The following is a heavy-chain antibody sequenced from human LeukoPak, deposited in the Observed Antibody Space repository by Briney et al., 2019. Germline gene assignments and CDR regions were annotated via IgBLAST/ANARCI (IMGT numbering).Heavy chain of an antibody. CDR3: ARDSHLPAAIKMYYYYYMDV. CDR2: INTNNGNT. J-gene: IGHJ6*03. D-gene: IGHD2-2*01. V-gene: IGHV1-18*01. CDR1: GYTFTSYG. Sequence: ASVKVSCKASGYTFTSYGISWVRQAPGQGLEWMGWINTNNGNTNYVQKLQGRVTMTTDTSTSTAYMELRSLRSDDTAVYYCARDSHLPAAIKMYYYYYMDVWGKGTTVTVSS.